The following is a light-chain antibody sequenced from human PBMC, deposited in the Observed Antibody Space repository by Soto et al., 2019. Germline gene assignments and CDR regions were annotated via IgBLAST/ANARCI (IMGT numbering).Light chain of an antibody. CDR3: QQYNNWPLT. Sequence: DIELTQSPSSLSRTPGDRVTLSCRASQSVNSHLAWYQQKPGQTPRLLIYGASIRATGVAARFSGSGSGTEFTLTISSLQSEDFALFYCQQYNNWPLTFGQGTKVDIK. V-gene: IGKV3-15*01. CDR1: QSVNSH. J-gene: IGKJ1*01. CDR2: GAS.